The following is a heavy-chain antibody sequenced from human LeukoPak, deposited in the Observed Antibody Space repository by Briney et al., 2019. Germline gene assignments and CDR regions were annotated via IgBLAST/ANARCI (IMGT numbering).Heavy chain of an antibody. CDR1: GGSISHYY. Sequence: SETLSLTCTVSGGSISHYYWSWIRQPPGKGLEWIGYIYYSGTTNYNPSLKSRVTISVDTSKNQFSLKLNSVTAADTAVYYCAREDPRTKVPEGMDIWGQGTTVTVSS. D-gene: IGHD4/OR15-4a*01. V-gene: IGHV4-59*01. CDR3: AREDPRTKVPEGMDI. CDR2: IYYSGTT. J-gene: IGHJ6*02.